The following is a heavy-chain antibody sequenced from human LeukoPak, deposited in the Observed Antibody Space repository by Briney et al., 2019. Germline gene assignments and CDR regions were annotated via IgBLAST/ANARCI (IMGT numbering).Heavy chain of an antibody. D-gene: IGHD3-22*01. CDR3: ARGYYDSSIRTEFDY. Sequence: ASVKVSCKASGYTFTGYYMHWVRQAPGQGLEWMGWINPNSGGTNYAQKSQGRVTITRNTSISTAYMALSSLRSEDTAVYYCARGYYDSSIRTEFDYWGQGTLVTVSS. V-gene: IGHV1-2*02. CDR2: INPNSGGT. CDR1: GYTFTGYY. J-gene: IGHJ4*02.